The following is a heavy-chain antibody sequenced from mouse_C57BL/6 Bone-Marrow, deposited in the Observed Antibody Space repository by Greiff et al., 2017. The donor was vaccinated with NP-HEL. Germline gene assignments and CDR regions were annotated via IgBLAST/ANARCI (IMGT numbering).Heavy chain of an antibody. Sequence: QVQLKQSGAELVKPGASVKISCKASGYAFSSYWMNWVKERPGKGLEWIGQIYPGDGDTKYNGKFKGKATLTADKSSSTAHMQVSSLTSEDSAVYFCARGDYGSSRFGYAMDYWGQGTSVTVSS. V-gene: IGHV1-80*01. J-gene: IGHJ4*01. CDR1: GYAFSSYW. CDR3: ARGDYGSSRFGYAMDY. D-gene: IGHD1-1*01. CDR2: IYPGDGDT.